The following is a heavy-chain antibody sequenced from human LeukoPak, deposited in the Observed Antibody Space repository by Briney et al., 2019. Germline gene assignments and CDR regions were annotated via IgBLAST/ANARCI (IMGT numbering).Heavy chain of an antibody. D-gene: IGHD3-3*01. Sequence: PGGSLRLSCAASGFTLSNYSMNWVRQAPGKGLEWVSYISSSSSTIYYADSVKGRFTISRDNAKNSLYLQMNSLRAEDTAVYYCARDASHYDFWSGTYYMDVWGKGTTVTVSS. CDR3: ARDASHYDFWSGTYYMDV. V-gene: IGHV3-48*01. CDR2: ISSSSSTI. J-gene: IGHJ6*03. CDR1: GFTLSNYS.